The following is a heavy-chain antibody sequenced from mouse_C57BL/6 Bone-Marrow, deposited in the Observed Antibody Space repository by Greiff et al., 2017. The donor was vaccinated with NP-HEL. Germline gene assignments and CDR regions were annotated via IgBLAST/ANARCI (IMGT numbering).Heavy chain of an antibody. CDR1: GYAFSSSW. CDR3: ARRVTVYAMGY. D-gene: IGHD2-13*01. Sequence: QVQLQQSGPELVKPGASVKISCKASGYAFSSSWMNWVKQRPGKGLEWIGRIYPGDGDTNYNGKFKGKATLTADKSSSTAYMQLSSLASEDSAVYFCARRVTVYAMGYRGQGTSVTVSS. J-gene: IGHJ4*01. V-gene: IGHV1-82*01. CDR2: IYPGDGDT.